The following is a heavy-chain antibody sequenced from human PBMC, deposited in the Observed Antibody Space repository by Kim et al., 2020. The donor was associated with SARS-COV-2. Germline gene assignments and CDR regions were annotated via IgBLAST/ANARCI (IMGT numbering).Heavy chain of an antibody. V-gene: IGHV5-51*01. D-gene: IGHD6-13*01. CDR2: IYPDDSDT. Sequence: GESLKISCKASGYSFTSYWIGWVRQMPGKGLEWMGIIYPDDSDTKYSPSFQGQVTISADRSISTAYLQWSSLKASDTAVYYCARVYSNVPGVRWGYFDYWRPRPLLPVSS. CDR1: GYSFTSYW. CDR3: ARVYSNVPGVRWGYFDY. J-gene: IGHJ4*01.